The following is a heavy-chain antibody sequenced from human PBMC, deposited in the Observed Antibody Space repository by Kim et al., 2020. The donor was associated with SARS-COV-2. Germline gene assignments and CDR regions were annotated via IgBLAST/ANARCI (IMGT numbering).Heavy chain of an antibody. V-gene: IGHV2-5*01. CDR2: K. D-gene: IGHD2-21*01. Sequence: KGHSPALKSQLTITKDTSKNQVVLTMTNMDPVDTATYYCAHRGFLFSYFDYWGQGTLVTVSS. J-gene: IGHJ4*02. CDR3: AHRGFLFSYFDY.